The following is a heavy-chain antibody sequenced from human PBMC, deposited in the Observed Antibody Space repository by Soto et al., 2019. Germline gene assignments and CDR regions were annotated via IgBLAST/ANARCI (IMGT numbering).Heavy chain of an antibody. Sequence: QLQLMQSGPEVKKPGASLKVSCKASGYSFTSYGISWVRQAPGRGLEWMGWISDYNGNTNYEQKFKGRVTMTIDAATSTAYMELRSLASDDTAVYYCAKDNTATSPSRYRFGMDVWGPGTTVTVSS. CDR2: ISDYNGNT. V-gene: IGHV1-18*01. CDR1: GYSFTSYG. D-gene: IGHD4-17*01. CDR3: AKDNTATSPSRYRFGMDV. J-gene: IGHJ6*02.